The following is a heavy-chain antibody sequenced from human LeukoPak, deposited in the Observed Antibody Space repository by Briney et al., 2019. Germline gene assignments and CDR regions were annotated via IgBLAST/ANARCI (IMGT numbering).Heavy chain of an antibody. J-gene: IGHJ4*02. CDR2: IIPIFGTA. CDR1: GGTFSSYA. Sequence: SVKVSCKASGGTFSSYAISWVRQAPGQGLEWMGGIIPIFGTANYAQKFQGRVTITTDESTSTAYMELSSLRSEDTAVYYCARGSYSTNYLGYFDYWGQGALVTVSS. CDR3: ARGSYSTNYLGYFDY. V-gene: IGHV1-69*05. D-gene: IGHD4-11*01.